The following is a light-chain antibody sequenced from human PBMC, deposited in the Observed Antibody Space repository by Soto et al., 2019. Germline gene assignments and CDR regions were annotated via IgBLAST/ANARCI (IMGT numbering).Light chain of an antibody. CDR2: DVS. Sequence: QSVLTQPASVSGSPVQSSTITCTGASSDVGGYNFVSWYQQHPGKAPKLIIYDVSNRPSGVSNRFSGSKSGNTASLTISGLQAEDEADYYCSSYTASSTPFVFGTGTKVTVL. CDR1: SSDVGGYNF. CDR3: SSYTASSTPFV. J-gene: IGLJ1*01. V-gene: IGLV2-14*01.